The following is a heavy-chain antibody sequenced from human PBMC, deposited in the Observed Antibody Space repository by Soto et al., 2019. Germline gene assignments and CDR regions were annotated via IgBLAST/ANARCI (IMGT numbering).Heavy chain of an antibody. CDR2: ISGSGGST. CDR1: GFTFTSSA. Sequence: PGGSLRLSCAASGFTFTSSAMSWVRQAPGKGLEWVSAISGSGGSTYLADSVKGRFTISRDNSKNTLYLQMNSLRSEDTAVYYCASDSPAVGSGSLFDYWGQGTLVTVSS. D-gene: IGHD3-22*01. J-gene: IGHJ4*02. V-gene: IGHV3-23*01. CDR3: ASDSPAVGSGSLFDY.